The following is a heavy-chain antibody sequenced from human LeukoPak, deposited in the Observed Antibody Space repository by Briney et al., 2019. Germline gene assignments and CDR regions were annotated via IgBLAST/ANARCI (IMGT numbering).Heavy chain of an antibody. J-gene: IGHJ4*02. D-gene: IGHD5-12*01. V-gene: IGHV3-30*02. CDR1: GFTFSSYG. CDR3: AKDGAIVARPVYYFDY. CDR2: IRYDGSNK. Sequence: PGGSLRLSCAASGFTFSSYGMHWVRQAPGKGLEWVAFIRYDGSNKYYADSVKGRFTISRDNSKNTLYLQMNSLRAEDTAVYYCAKDGAIVARPVYYFDYWGQGTLVTVSS.